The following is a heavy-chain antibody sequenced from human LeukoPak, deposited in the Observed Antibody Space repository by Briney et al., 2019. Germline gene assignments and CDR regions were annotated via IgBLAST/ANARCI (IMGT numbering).Heavy chain of an antibody. V-gene: IGHV4-4*07. D-gene: IGHD3-3*01. J-gene: IGHJ4*02. CDR1: GGSISSYY. Sequence: SETLSLTCTVSGGSISSYYWSWIRQPAGKGLEWIGRIYASGSTNYNPSLKSRATMSVDTSKNQFSLKLSSVTAADTAVYYCARDPITIFGVATIDYWGQGTLVTVSS. CDR2: IYASGST. CDR3: ARDPITIFGVATIDY.